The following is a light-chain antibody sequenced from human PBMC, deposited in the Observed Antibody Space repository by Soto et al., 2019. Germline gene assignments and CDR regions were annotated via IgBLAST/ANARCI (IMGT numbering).Light chain of an antibody. Sequence: DIQMTQSPSTRSASVGDRVTITCRARQSIGSCLAWFQQKPGKAPKVLIYKGSSLDSGVPSRFSGSGSGTEFTLTIRRLQHDDFATYYCQQDNSYSSFGQGTKVEIK. V-gene: IGKV1-5*03. CDR2: KGS. CDR3: QQDNSYSS. CDR1: QSIGSC. J-gene: IGKJ1*01.